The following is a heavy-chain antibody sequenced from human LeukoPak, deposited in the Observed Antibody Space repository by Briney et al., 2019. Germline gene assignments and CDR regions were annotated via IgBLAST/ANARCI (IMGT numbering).Heavy chain of an antibody. Sequence: PSETLSLTCTVSGGSISSYYWSWIRQPAGKGLEWIGRIYTSGSTNYNPSLKSRVTMSVDTSKNQFSLKLSSVTAADTAVYYCARAPPAPMVRAILGFDYWGQGTLVTVSS. CDR1: GGSISSYY. CDR2: IYTSGST. D-gene: IGHD3-10*01. V-gene: IGHV4-4*07. J-gene: IGHJ4*02. CDR3: ARAPPAPMVRAILGFDY.